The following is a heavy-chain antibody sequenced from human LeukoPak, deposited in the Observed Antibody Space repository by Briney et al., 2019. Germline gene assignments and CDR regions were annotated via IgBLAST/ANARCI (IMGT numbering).Heavy chain of an antibody. CDR1: GGSISGWY. Sequence: SETLSLTCTVSGGSISGWYWSWIRQPPGKGLEWIGYIYGSGYTNYNPSLKSRVTMSIDTSKNHFSLKLTSVTAADTAVYYCARDVSGWHFDYWGQGTLVTVSS. CDR2: IYGSGYT. CDR3: ARDVSGWHFDY. D-gene: IGHD6-19*01. V-gene: IGHV4-4*08. J-gene: IGHJ4*02.